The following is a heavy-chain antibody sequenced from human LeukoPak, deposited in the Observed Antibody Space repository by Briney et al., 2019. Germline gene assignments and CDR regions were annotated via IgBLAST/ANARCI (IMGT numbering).Heavy chain of an antibody. J-gene: IGHJ6*04. Sequence: GASVKVSCKASGDTFNSVALSWVRLAPGQGLEWMGGIIPIYGTANYAQRFLGRVTITSDEATSTAYMEINSLTSEDTAVYYCARLSDPSKSPGPLDIWGKGTTVTVSS. V-gene: IGHV1-69*13. CDR2: IIPIYGTA. D-gene: IGHD4-11*01. CDR1: GDTFNSVA. CDR3: ARLSDPSKSPGPLDI.